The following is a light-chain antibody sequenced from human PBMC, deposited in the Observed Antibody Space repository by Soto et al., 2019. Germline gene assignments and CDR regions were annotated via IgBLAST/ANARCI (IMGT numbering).Light chain of an antibody. CDR1: SSEIGGYNY. Sequence: QSALTQPASVSGSPGQSITISCTGTSSEIGGYNYVSWYQQHPSKAPKLMIYDVTNRPSGVSNRFSGSKSGNTASLTISGLQAEDEADYYCCSYTSSNTFVVFGGGTKVTVL. J-gene: IGLJ2*01. V-gene: IGLV2-14*03. CDR2: DVT. CDR3: CSYTSSNTFVV.